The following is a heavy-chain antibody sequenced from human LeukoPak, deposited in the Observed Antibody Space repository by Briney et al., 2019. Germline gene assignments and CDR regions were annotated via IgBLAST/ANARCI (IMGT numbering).Heavy chain of an antibody. J-gene: IGHJ5*02. CDR3: ARADSWTNYVRFYP. CDR1: GYSISSGYY. V-gene: IGHV4-38-2*01. Sequence: MPSETLSLTCGVSGYSISSGYYWGWIRQQPGKGLEWIGSIYHSGSTYCNPSLKSRVTISVDTSKNQFSLKLSSVTAADTAVYHWARADSWTNYVRFYPWGQGTLVTVSS. CDR2: IYHSGST. D-gene: IGHD4/OR15-4a*01.